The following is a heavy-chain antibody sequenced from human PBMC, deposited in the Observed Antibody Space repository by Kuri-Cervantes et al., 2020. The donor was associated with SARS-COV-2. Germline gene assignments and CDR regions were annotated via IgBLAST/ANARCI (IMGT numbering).Heavy chain of an antibody. V-gene: IGHV3-13*01. CDR1: GFTLSVYD. CDR2: IGTSGDT. D-gene: IGHD7-27*01. CDR3: ARATSSWEAGDAFDI. J-gene: IGHJ3*02. Sequence: GESLKISCAASGFTLSVYDMHWVRQATGKGLEWVSAIGTSGDTYYPGSVKGRFTISRENAKNSLYLQMNSLRAEDTAVYYCARATSSWEAGDAFDIWGRGTMVTVSS.